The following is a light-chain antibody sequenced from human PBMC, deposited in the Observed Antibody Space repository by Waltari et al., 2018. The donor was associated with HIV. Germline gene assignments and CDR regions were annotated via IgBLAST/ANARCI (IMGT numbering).Light chain of an antibody. CDR1: KLGDKY. V-gene: IGLV3-1*01. CDR2: RDT. J-gene: IGLJ2*01. CDR3: QAWDSSSSTVV. Sequence: SYELTQPPSVSVSPGQTASIPCSGDKLGDKYACWYQQKPGQSPVLVIYRDTKRPSGMPERVSGSNSGNTATLTISGTQAMDEADYYCQAWDSSSSTVVFGGGTKLTVL.